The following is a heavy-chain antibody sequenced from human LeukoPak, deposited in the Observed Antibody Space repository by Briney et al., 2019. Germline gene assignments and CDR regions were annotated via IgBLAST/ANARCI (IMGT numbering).Heavy chain of an antibody. Sequence: SETLSLTCTVSGGSISSYYWSWIRQPAGKGLEWIGRIYTSGSTNYNPSLKSRVTMSVDTSKNQFSLKLSSVTAAYTAVYYCARWGKREYCSSTSCPNAFDIWGQGTMVTVSS. CDR2: IYTSGST. CDR1: GGSISSYY. V-gene: IGHV4-4*07. CDR3: ARWGKREYCSSTSCPNAFDI. J-gene: IGHJ3*02. D-gene: IGHD2-2*01.